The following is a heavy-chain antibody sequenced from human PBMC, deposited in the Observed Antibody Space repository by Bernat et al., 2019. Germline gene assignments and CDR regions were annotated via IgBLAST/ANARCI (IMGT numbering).Heavy chain of an antibody. CDR3: ARDRARSSRWFSGLDY. Sequence: EVQLVESGGGLVQPGGSLRLSCAVSGFTFSSYWMSWVRQAPGKGLEWVANIKQDGSDKYYVDCVKGRFTISRDNAKNSLYLQMNSLRGEDTAVYYCARDRARSSRWFSGLDYWGQGTLVTVSS. V-gene: IGHV3-7*01. D-gene: IGHD6-13*01. CDR1: GFTFSSYW. CDR2: IKQDGSDK. J-gene: IGHJ4*02.